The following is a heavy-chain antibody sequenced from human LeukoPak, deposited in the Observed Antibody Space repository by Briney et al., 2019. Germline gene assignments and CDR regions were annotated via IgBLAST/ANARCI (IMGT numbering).Heavy chain of an antibody. J-gene: IGHJ4*02. CDR1: GYTFTGYY. D-gene: IGHD1-26*01. CDR2: INPNSGGT. V-gene: IGHV1-2*02. Sequence: GASVKVSCKASGYTFTGYYMHWVRRAPGQGLEWMGWINPNSGGTNYAQKFQGRVTMTRDTSISTAYMELSRLRSDDTAVYYCARARFPSIVGAISEVNYWGQGTLVTVSS. CDR3: ARARFPSIVGAISEVNY.